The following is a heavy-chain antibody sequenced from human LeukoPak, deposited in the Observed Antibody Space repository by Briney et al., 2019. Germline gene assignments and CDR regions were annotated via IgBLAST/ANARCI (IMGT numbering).Heavy chain of an antibody. Sequence: SVKVSCKASGGTFSSYAISWVRQAPGQGLEWMGRIIPILGIANYAQKFQGRVTITADKSTSTAYMELSSLRSEDTAVYYCARDQDLEWLSRAYNWFDPWGQGTLVTVSS. J-gene: IGHJ5*02. D-gene: IGHD3-3*01. V-gene: IGHV1-69*04. CDR3: ARDQDLEWLSRAYNWFDP. CDR1: GGTFSSYA. CDR2: IIPILGIA.